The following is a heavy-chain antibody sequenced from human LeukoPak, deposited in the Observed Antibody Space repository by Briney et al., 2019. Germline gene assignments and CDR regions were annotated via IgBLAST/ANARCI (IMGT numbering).Heavy chain of an antibody. Sequence: GASVKVSCKSSGYTFTGYYIHWVRQAPGQGLEWMGWINCHSGGTNHARKFQGSVTMTRDPSISTAYMELTSLISDDTAVYYFARGDTYGVDYWGQGTLVTVSS. V-gene: IGHV1-2*02. J-gene: IGHJ4*02. CDR1: GYTFTGYY. D-gene: IGHD1-26*01. CDR3: ARGDTYGVDY. CDR2: INCHSGGT.